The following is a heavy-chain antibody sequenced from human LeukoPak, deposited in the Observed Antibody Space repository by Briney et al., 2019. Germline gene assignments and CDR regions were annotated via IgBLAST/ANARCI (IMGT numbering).Heavy chain of an antibody. V-gene: IGHV3-7*01. J-gene: IGHJ6*03. CDR2: IKQDGSEK. CDR3: ARAGSYYDFWSGHYYMDV. Sequence: PGGSLRLSCAASGFTFSSYWMSWVRQAPGKGLEWVANIKQDGSEKYYVDSVKGRFTISRDNAKNSLYLQMNSLRAEDTAVYYCARAGSYYDFWSGHYYMDVWGKGTTVTVSS. CDR1: GFTFSSYW. D-gene: IGHD3-3*01.